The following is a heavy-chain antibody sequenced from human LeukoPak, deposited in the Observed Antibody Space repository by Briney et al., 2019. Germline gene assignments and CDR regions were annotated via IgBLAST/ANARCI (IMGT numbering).Heavy chain of an antibody. Sequence: SETLSLTCTVSGGSISGDYWSWLRQPPGKGLEWIGYIHYTGSSNYNPSLKSRGTMSVDTSKNQLSLTLGSVTAADTAVYHCARGTETTGYFDFWGPGTLVTVSS. V-gene: IGHV4-59*01. CDR1: GGSISGDY. J-gene: IGHJ4*02. D-gene: IGHD4-17*01. CDR2: IHYTGSS. CDR3: ARGTETTGYFDF.